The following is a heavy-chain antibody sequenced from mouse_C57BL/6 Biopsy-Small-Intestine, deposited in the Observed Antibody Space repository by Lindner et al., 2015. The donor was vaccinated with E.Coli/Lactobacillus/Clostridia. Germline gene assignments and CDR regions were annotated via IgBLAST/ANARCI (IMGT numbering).Heavy chain of an antibody. CDR3: AREFITTIGYYFDY. Sequence: VQLQRSGADLVKPGASVKLSCTASGFNIKDYYIHWVKQKTDQGLEWIGRIDPGDGESKYAPKFQDKATITADTSSNTAYLHLSSLTSEDSAVYYCAREFITTIGYYFDYWGHGTTLTVSS. CDR1: GFNIKDYY. V-gene: IGHV14-2*01. D-gene: IGHD1-1*01. CDR2: IDPGDGES. J-gene: IGHJ2*01.